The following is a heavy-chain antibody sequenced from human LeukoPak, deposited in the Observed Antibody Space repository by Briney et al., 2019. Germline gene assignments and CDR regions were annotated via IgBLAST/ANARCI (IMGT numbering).Heavy chain of an antibody. CDR1: GFTFSSYA. Sequence: PGGSLRLSCAASGFTFSSYAMSWVRQAPGKGLEWVSVISGSGGSTYYADSVKGRFTTSRDNSKNTLYLQMNSLRAEDTAVYYCANKKGRIAVAGFPFDYWGQGTLVTVSS. CDR2: ISGSGGST. CDR3: ANKKGRIAVAGFPFDY. J-gene: IGHJ4*02. V-gene: IGHV3-23*01. D-gene: IGHD6-19*01.